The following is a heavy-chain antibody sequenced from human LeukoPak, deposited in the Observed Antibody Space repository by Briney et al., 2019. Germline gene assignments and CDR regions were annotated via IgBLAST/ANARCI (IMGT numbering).Heavy chain of an antibody. Sequence: GGSLRLSCAASGFTVSSNYMSWVRQAPGKGLEWVSVIYSGGSTYYADSVKGRFTISRDNSKNTMYLQMNSLRAEDTAVYYCAREDGSGSYFDYWGQGTLVTVSS. V-gene: IGHV3-53*01. CDR2: IYSGGST. J-gene: IGHJ4*02. CDR3: AREDGSGSYFDY. D-gene: IGHD3-10*01. CDR1: GFTVSSNY.